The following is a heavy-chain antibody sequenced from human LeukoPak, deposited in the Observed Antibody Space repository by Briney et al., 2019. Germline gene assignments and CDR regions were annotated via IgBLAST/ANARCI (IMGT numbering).Heavy chain of an antibody. Sequence: ASVKVSCKASGGTFSSYAISWVRQAPGQGLEWMGIINPSGGSTSYAQKFQGRVTMTRDMSTSTVYMELSSLRSEDTAVYYCARAPLEQQLVPGYFDYWGQGTLVTVSS. J-gene: IGHJ4*02. CDR2: INPSGGST. V-gene: IGHV1-46*01. D-gene: IGHD6-13*01. CDR3: ARAPLEQQLVPGYFDY. CDR1: GGTFSSYA.